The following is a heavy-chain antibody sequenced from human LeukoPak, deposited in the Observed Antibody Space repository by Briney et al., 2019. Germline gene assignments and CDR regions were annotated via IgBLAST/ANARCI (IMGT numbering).Heavy chain of an antibody. V-gene: IGHV1-2*02. CDR2: INPNSGGT. Sequence: GASVKVSCKASGYTFTGYYMHWVRQAPGQGLEWMGWINPNSGGTNYVQKFQGRVTMTRDTSISTAYMELSRLRSDDTAVYYCASSPYYDFWSGYFDYWGQGTLVTVSS. D-gene: IGHD3-3*01. J-gene: IGHJ4*02. CDR3: ASSPYYDFWSGYFDY. CDR1: GYTFTGYY.